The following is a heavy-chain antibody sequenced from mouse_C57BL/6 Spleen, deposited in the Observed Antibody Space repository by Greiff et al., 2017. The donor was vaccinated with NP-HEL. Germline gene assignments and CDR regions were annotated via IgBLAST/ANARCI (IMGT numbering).Heavy chain of an antibody. D-gene: IGHD4-1*01. CDR3: VRELTGGYFNY. Sequence: EVQLVESGGGLVQPKGSLKLSCAASGFTFNTYAMHWVRQAPGKGLEWVARIRSKSSNYETYHADSVKDSFTISRDDSQSMLYLQMNNLKTENTAMYYCVRELTGGYFNYWGQGTTLTVSS. V-gene: IGHV10-3*01. CDR2: IRSKSSNYET. J-gene: IGHJ2*01. CDR1: GFTFNTYA.